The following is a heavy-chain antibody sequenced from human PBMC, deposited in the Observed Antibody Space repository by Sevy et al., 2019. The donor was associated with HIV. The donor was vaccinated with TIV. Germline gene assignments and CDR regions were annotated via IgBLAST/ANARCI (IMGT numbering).Heavy chain of an antibody. CDR2: ISYDGSNK. J-gene: IGHJ4*02. CDR1: EFTFSSYA. D-gene: IGHD2-2*01. Sequence: GGSLRLSCAASEFTFSSYAMHWVRQAPGKGLEWVAVISYDGSNKYYADSVKGRFTISRDNSKNTLYLQMSSLRAEDTAVYYCARDSSTSWINYYFDYWGQGTLVTVSS. CDR3: ARDSSTSWINYYFDY. V-gene: IGHV3-30*04.